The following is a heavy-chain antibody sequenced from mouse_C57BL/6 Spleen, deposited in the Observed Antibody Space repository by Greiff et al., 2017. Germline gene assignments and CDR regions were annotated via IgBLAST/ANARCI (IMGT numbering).Heavy chain of an antibody. CDR3: ARGDSKLDY. CDR2: FNYDGSST. CDR1: GFTFSDYY. J-gene: IGHJ2*01. V-gene: IGHV5-16*01. D-gene: IGHD2-5*01. Sequence: EVMLVESEGGLVQPGSSMKLSCTASGFTFSDYYMSWVRQVPEKVLEWVANFNYDGSSTYYLDSLKSRFLISRDNAKNSLYLQMSSLKSEDTATDYCARGDSKLDYWGQGTTLTVSS.